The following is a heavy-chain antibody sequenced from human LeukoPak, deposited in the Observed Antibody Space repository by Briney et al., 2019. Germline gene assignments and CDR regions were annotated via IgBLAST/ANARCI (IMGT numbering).Heavy chain of an antibody. CDR3: ARGVGGGMDV. Sequence: ETGGSLRLSCAASGFSFSSYAMSWVRQAPGKGLEWVSVISDSGGTYYADSGKGRFTISRDNAKNSLYLQMNSLRAEDTAVYYCARGVGGGMDVWGQGTTVTVSS. CDR2: ISDSGGT. J-gene: IGHJ6*02. D-gene: IGHD1-26*01. V-gene: IGHV3-23*01. CDR1: GFSFSSYA.